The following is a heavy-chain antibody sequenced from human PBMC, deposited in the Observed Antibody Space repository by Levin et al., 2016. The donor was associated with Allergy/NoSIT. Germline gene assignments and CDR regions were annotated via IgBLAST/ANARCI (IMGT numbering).Heavy chain of an antibody. CDR2: IYHSGST. J-gene: IGHJ4*02. V-gene: IGHV4-4*02. CDR3: ARAPFVVVTAILDYFDY. CDR1: GGSISSSNW. Sequence: SETLSLTCAVSGGSISSSNWWSWVRQPPGKGLEWIGEIYHSGSTYYNPSLKSRVTISVDTSKNQFSLKLSSVTAADTAVYYCARAPFVVVTAILDYFDYWGQGTLVTVSS. D-gene: IGHD2-21*02.